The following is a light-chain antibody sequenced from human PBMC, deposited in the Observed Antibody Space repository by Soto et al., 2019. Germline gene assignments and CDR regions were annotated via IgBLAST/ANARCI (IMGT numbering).Light chain of an antibody. Sequence: EIVMTQSPATLSVSPGERATLSCRASQSVSSNLAWYQHKPGQAPRLLIFGASTRATGIPARFSGSGSGTNFILNISSLQSEDFAVYYCQQYSNYVTFGQGTRLEIK. CDR2: GAS. CDR3: QQYSNYVT. J-gene: IGKJ5*01. CDR1: QSVSSN. V-gene: IGKV3-15*01.